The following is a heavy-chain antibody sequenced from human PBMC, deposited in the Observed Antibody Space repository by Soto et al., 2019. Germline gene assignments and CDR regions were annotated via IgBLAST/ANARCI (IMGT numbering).Heavy chain of an antibody. CDR3: VRVDKQLGATFFDH. Sequence: PGGSLRLSCAASGFTFSSYAMHWVRQAPGKGLEWVAVISYDGSKKYYADSVKGRFTISRDNSKNTLDLQMNSLRAEDTAISYCVRVDKQLGATFFDHWGQGILVTVSS. D-gene: IGHD1-26*01. CDR1: GFTFSSYA. CDR2: ISYDGSKK. J-gene: IGHJ4*02. V-gene: IGHV3-30*04.